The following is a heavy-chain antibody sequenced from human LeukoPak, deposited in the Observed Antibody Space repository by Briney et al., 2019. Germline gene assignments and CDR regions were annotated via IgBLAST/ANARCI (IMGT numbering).Heavy chain of an antibody. J-gene: IGHJ4*02. CDR2: INHSGST. CDR3: ARGRELERRLLFDY. CDR1: GFTFSSYN. D-gene: IGHD1-1*01. V-gene: IGHV4-34*01. Sequence: GSLRLSCAASGFTFSSYNMNWVRQAPGKGLEWIGEINHSGSTNYNPSLKSRVTISVDTSKNQFSLKLSSVTAADTAVYYCARGRELERRLLFDYWGQGTLVTVSS.